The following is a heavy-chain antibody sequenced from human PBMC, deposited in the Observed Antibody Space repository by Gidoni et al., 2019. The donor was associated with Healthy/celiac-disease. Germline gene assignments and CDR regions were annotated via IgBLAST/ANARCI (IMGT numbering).Heavy chain of an antibody. D-gene: IGHD3-10*01. Sequence: QVQLVESGGGVVQPGRSRRLSCAAAGVTFSSYAMHWVRQAPGKGLEWVAFISYDGSNKYYADSVKGRFTISRDHSKNTLYLQMNSLRAEDTAVYYCARVTGEYYYYGMDVWGQGTTVTVSS. J-gene: IGHJ6*02. V-gene: IGHV3-30-3*01. CDR3: ARVTGEYYYYGMDV. CDR1: GVTFSSYA. CDR2: ISYDGSNK.